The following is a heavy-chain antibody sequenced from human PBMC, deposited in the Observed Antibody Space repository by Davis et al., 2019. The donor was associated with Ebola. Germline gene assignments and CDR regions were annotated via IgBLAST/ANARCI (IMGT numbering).Heavy chain of an antibody. CDR2: ISWDGGST. CDR3: AKGSGAYCGGDCYSFDY. CDR1: GFTVSSNY. V-gene: IGHV3-43*01. D-gene: IGHD2-21*01. Sequence: PGGSLRLSCAASGFTVSSNYMSWVRQAPGKGLEWVSLISWDGGSTYYADSVKGRFTISRDNSKNSLYLQMNSLRTEDTALYYCAKGSGAYCGGDCYSFDYWGQGTLVTVSS. J-gene: IGHJ4*02.